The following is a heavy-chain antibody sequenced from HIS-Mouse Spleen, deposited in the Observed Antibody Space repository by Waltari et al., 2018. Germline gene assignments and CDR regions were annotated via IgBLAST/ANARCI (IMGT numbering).Heavy chain of an antibody. D-gene: IGHD6-13*01. Sequence: EVQLVESGGGLVQPGGSLRLSCAASGFTFSSYWMSWVRQAPGKGLEWVANIKQDGSEKYYVDSVKGRFTISRDNAKNSLYLQMNSLRAEDTAVYYCAMGTQYSSSWYYGMDVWGQGTTVTVSS. J-gene: IGHJ6*02. CDR3: AMGTQYSSSWYYGMDV. CDR1: GFTFSSYW. V-gene: IGHV3-7*01. CDR2: IKQDGSEK.